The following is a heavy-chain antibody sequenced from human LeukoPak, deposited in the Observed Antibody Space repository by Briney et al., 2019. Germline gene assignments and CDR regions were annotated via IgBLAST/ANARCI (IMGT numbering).Heavy chain of an antibody. V-gene: IGHV4-59*01. J-gene: IGHJ5*02. CDR3: ARGGYSLPVDWFDP. Sequence: SETLSLTCTVSGGSISSYYRSWIRQPPGKGLEWIGYIYYSGSTNYNPSLKSRVTISVDTSKNQFSLKLGSVTAADTAVYYCARGGYSLPVDWFDPWGQGTLVTVSS. CDR2: IYYSGST. D-gene: IGHD5-18*01. CDR1: GGSISSYY.